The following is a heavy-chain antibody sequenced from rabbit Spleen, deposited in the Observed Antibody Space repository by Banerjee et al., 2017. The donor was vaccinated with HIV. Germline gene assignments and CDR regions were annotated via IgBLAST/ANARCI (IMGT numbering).Heavy chain of an antibody. Sequence: QLTETGGGLVQPGGSLTLSCKASGIDFTNYYITWVRQAPGKGLEWIGIIYAAKGSTDYASWVNGRFTISSDNAQSTVDLKMTSLTAADTATYFCARDLVGVIGDGLSYFDLWGPGTLVTVS. CDR3: ARDLVGVIGDGLSYFDL. D-gene: IGHD2-1*01. J-gene: IGHJ4*01. CDR2: IYAAKGST. CDR1: GIDFTNYY. V-gene: IGHV1S7*01.